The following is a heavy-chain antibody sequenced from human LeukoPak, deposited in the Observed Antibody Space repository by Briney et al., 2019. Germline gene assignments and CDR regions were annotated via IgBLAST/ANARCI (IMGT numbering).Heavy chain of an antibody. CDR1: GYTFTGYY. Sequence: ASVKVSCKASGYTFTGYYMHWVRLAPGQGLEWMGWINPNSGGTNYAQKFQGRVTMTRDTSISTAYMELSRLRSDDTAVYYCARPRIAARRGYYFDYWGQGTLVTVSS. V-gene: IGHV1-2*02. D-gene: IGHD6-6*01. CDR2: INPNSGGT. CDR3: ARPRIAARRGYYFDY. J-gene: IGHJ4*02.